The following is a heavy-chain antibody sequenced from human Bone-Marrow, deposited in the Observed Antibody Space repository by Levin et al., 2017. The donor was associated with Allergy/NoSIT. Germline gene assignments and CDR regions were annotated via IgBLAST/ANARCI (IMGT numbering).Heavy chain of an antibody. CDR3: AKGTTVYFYYNGMDA. Sequence: QAGGSLRLSCVASGFTFNAYAMNWVRRAPGKGLEWVSAMSGTTGSHYYADSVKGRFTISRDSSKNTLFLQMDSLRVEDTATYYCAKGTTVYFYYNGMDAWGQGTTVTVFS. CDR1: GFTFNAYA. V-gene: IGHV3-23*01. J-gene: IGHJ6*02. D-gene: IGHD2/OR15-2a*01. CDR2: MSGTTGSH.